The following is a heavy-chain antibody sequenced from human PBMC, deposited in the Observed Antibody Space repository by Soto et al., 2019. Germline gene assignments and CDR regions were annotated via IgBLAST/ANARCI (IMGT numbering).Heavy chain of an antibody. J-gene: IGHJ4*02. Sequence: SGGGLVQPGGSMRLSCAASGFTFSSYGMSWVRQAPGKGLEWVSAISGSGGSTYYADSVKGRFTISRDNSKNTLYLQMNSLRAEDTAVYYCAKDRGEGAVAVPYYFDYWGQGTLVTVSS. D-gene: IGHD6-19*01. CDR3: AKDRGEGAVAVPYYFDY. CDR2: ISGSGGST. CDR1: GFTFSSYG. V-gene: IGHV3-23*01.